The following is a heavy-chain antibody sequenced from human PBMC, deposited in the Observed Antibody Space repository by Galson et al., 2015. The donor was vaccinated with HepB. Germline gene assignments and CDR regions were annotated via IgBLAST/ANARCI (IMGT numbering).Heavy chain of an antibody. CDR3: AGGGYCSSTSCSYYYYYGMDV. CDR1: GGSISSGGYS. D-gene: IGHD2-2*01. J-gene: IGHJ6*02. Sequence: TLSLTCAVSGGSISSGGYSWSWIRQPPGKGLEWIGYIYHSGSTYYNPSLKSRVTISVGRSKNQFSLKLSSVTAADTAVYYCAGGGYCSSTSCSYYYYYGMDVWGQGTTVTVSS. V-gene: IGHV4-30-2*01. CDR2: IYHSGST.